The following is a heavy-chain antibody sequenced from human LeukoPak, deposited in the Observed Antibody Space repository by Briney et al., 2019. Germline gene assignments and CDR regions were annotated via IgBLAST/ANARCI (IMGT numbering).Heavy chain of an antibody. V-gene: IGHV4-34*01. J-gene: IGHJ4*02. Sequence: SETLSLTCAVYVGSFSGYYWSWIRRPPGKGLEWIGEINHSGSTNYNPSLKSRVTISVDTSKNQFSLKLSSVTAADTAVYYCARSGFEGSGWSFDYWGQGTLVTVSS. CDR3: ARSGFEGSGWSFDY. D-gene: IGHD6-19*01. CDR2: INHSGST. CDR1: VGSFSGYY.